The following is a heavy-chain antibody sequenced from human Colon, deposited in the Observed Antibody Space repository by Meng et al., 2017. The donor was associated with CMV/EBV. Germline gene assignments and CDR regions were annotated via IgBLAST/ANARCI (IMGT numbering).Heavy chain of an antibody. CDR1: GGSVNSGSYY. CDR3: ARETSGWSTGIDY. CDR2: ISYSGNT. V-gene: IGHV4-61*01. J-gene: IGHJ4*02. D-gene: IGHD6-19*01. Sequence: SETLSLTCNVSGGSVNSGSYYWTWIRRPPGKGLEWIGYISYSGNTNYNPSLKSRLTIEVDTSRNQFSLKLTSVSAADTAMYYCARETSGWSTGIDYWGQGTLVTVSS.